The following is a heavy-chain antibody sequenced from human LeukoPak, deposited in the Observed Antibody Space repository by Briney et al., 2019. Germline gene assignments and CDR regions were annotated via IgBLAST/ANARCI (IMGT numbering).Heavy chain of an antibody. D-gene: IGHD3-16*02. CDR1: GFSFSNNW. J-gene: IGHJ4*02. CDR3: ATGTYRETFYS. Sequence: GGSLRLSCAASGFSFSNNWMFWVRQAPGKGLEWVATMNQDGRERFYVDSVKGRFTISRDNTKNSLYLQMNSLRAEDTAMYFCATGTYRETFYSWGQGTLVTVSS. V-gene: IGHV3-7*01. CDR2: MNQDGRER.